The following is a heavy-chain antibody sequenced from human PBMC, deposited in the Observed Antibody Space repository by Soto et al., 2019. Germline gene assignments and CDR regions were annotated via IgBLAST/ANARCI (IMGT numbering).Heavy chain of an antibody. CDR3: ARARVGRGRYFDY. CDR2: IYDSGTT. D-gene: IGHD3-10*01. CDR1: GGSITDYY. Sequence: SESLSLTGNVSGGSITDYYWGWIREPPGKGLEWIGYIYDSGTTNYKPSLESRVTISVDTSKNQFSLTLTSVTAADTAVYYCARARVGRGRYFDYWGQGAQVTVSS. J-gene: IGHJ4*02. V-gene: IGHV4-59*01.